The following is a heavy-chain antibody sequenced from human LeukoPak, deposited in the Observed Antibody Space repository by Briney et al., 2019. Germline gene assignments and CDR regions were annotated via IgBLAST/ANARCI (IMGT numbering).Heavy chain of an antibody. CDR2: IWYDGSNK. V-gene: IGHV3-33*01. D-gene: IGHD3-9*01. CDR1: GFTFSSYG. CDR3: ARDQIILTGDYYFDY. Sequence: GRSLRLSCAASGFTFSSYGMHWVRQAPGKGLEWVAVIWYDGSNKYYADSVKGRFTISRDNSKNTLYLQTNSLRAEDTAVYYCARDQIILTGDYYFDYWGQGTLVTVSS. J-gene: IGHJ4*02.